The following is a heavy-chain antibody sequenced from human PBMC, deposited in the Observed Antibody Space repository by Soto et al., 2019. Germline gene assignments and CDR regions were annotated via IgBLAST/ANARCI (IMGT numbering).Heavy chain of an antibody. J-gene: IGHJ4*02. Sequence: SETLSLTCTVSGGSISSGGYYWSWILQHPGKGLEWIVYIYYSGSTYYNPSLKSRVTISVDTSKNQFSLKLSSVTAADTAVYYCARDRYYDSSGYYPIDYWGQGTLVTVSS. CDR2: IYYSGST. V-gene: IGHV4-31*03. D-gene: IGHD3-22*01. CDR3: ARDRYYDSSGYYPIDY. CDR1: GGSISSGGYY.